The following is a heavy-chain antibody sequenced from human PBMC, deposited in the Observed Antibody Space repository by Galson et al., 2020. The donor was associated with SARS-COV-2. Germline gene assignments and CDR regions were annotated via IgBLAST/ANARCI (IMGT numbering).Heavy chain of an antibody. CDR3: ARGGATRLDC. CDR1: GSTFDYYD. D-gene: IGHD1-26*01. J-gene: IGHJ4*02. V-gene: IGHV3-48*03. Sequence: GGSLRLTCPASGSTFDYYDMHWVRQGPGQGLEWDSYIRGSGSTIYYAASVKGRFTISRDNAENSLSLQMNSLRDDDTGVYYCARGGATRLDCWGQGTLVTVSS. CDR2: IRGSGSTI.